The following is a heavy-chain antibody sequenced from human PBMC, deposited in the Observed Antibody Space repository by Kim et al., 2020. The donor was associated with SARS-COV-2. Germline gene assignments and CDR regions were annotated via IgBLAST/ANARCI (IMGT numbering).Heavy chain of an antibody. D-gene: IGHD6-19*01. CDR3: ARDKDPGVAVGQNLDY. V-gene: IGHV3-30*07. J-gene: IGHJ4*02. Sequence: SVKGRFTISRDNSKNTLYLQMNSLRAEDTAVYYCARDKDPGVAVGQNLDYWGQGTLVTVSS.